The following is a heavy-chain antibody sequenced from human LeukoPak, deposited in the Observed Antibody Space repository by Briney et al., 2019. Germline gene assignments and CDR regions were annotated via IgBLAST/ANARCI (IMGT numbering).Heavy chain of an antibody. V-gene: IGHV3-43*01. CDR2: ISWDGGST. D-gene: IGHD2-15*01. Sequence: GGSLRLSCAASGFSFDDYTMHWVRQAPGKGLEWVSLISWDGGSTYYADSVKGRFTISRDNSKNSLYLQMNSLRAEDTAVYYCASVPYDYCSGGSCYHYYFDYWGQGTLVTVSS. CDR3: ASVPYDYCSGGSCYHYYFDY. CDR1: GFSFDDYT. J-gene: IGHJ4*02.